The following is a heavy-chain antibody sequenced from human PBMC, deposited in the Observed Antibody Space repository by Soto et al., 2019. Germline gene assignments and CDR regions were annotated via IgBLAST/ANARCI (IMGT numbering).Heavy chain of an antibody. CDR2: ISGSGGST. Sequence: GGSLRLCCAASGFTFSGYAMSWVRQAPGKGLEWVSAISGSGGSTYYADSVKGRFTISRDNSKNTLYLQMNSLRAEDTAVYYCDKAGSYYLLFDYWGQGTLVSVSS. D-gene: IGHD1-26*01. J-gene: IGHJ4*02. CDR3: DKAGSYYLLFDY. V-gene: IGHV3-23*01. CDR1: GFTFSGYA.